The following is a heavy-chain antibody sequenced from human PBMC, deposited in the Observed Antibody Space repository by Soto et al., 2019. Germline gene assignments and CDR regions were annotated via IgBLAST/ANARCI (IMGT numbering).Heavy chain of an antibody. J-gene: IGHJ6*03. CDR2: IYYSGST. Sequence: SETLSLTCTVSGGSISSYYWSCIRQPPGKGLEWIGYIYYSGSTNYNPSLKSRVTISVDTSKNQFSLKLSSVTAADTAVYYCARVVADYYMDVWGKGTTVTVSS. CDR3: ARVVADYYMDV. CDR1: GGSISSYY. D-gene: IGHD6-19*01. V-gene: IGHV4-59*01.